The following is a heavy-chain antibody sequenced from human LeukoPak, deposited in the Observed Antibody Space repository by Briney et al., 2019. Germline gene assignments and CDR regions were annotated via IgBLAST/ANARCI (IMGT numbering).Heavy chain of an antibody. D-gene: IGHD6-19*01. CDR1: GFTFSSYE. J-gene: IGHJ3*02. CDR2: ISSSSSYT. V-gene: IGHV3-48*03. Sequence: PGGSLRLSCAASGFTFSSYEMNWVRQAPGEGLEWVSYISSSSSYTNYADSVKGRFTISRDNAKNSLYLQMNSLRAEDTAVYYCARVRKYSSGWYDAFDIWGQGTMVTVSS. CDR3: ARVRKYSSGWYDAFDI.